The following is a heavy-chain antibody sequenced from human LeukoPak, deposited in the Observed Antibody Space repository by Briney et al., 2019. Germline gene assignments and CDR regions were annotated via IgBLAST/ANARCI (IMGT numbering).Heavy chain of an antibody. J-gene: IGHJ6*03. CDR2: FNSSGDT. CDR3: AKGEYSRTSYYHYYMDG. V-gene: IGHV4-59*11. Sequence: SETLSLTCSVSSVSISSHDWSWVRQSPGKGLEWIGYFNSSGDTSYNPSLKSRVTISLDTSKNQFSLRLSSVTAADTAVYFCAKGEYSRTSYYHYYMDGWGKGTTGTVS. D-gene: IGHD6-6*01. CDR1: SVSISSHD.